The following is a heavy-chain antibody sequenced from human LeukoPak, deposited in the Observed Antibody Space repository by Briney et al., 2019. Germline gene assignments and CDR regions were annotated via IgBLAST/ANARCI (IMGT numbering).Heavy chain of an antibody. CDR3: ATTGPVGWYNVLVY. Sequence: ASVKVSCKVSGYTLTELSMHWVRQAPGKGLAWMGGFDPEDGETIYAQKFQGRVTMTEDTSTDTAYMELSSLRAEDTAVYYCATTGPVGWYNVLVYWGQGTLVTVSS. D-gene: IGHD6-19*01. CDR2: FDPEDGET. CDR1: GYTLTELS. J-gene: IGHJ4*02. V-gene: IGHV1-24*01.